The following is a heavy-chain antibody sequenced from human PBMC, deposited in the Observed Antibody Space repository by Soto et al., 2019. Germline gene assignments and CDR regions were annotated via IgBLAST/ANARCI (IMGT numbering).Heavy chain of an antibody. V-gene: IGHV1-69*12. CDR2: IIPIFGTA. CDR3: ARDAVPGYGDYHLAY. Sequence: QVQLVQSGAEVKKPGSSVKVSCKASGGTFSSYAISWVLQAPGQGLAWMGGIIPIFGTANYAQKFQGRFTITAAESTSTAYMGRSSLRSEDTAVYYCARDAVPGYGDYHLAYWCQGTMVTV. D-gene: IGHD4-17*01. J-gene: IGHJ4*02. CDR1: GGTFSSYA.